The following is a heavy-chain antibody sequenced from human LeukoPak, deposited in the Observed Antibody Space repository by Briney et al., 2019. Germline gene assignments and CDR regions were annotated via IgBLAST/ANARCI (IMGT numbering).Heavy chain of an antibody. V-gene: IGHV4-34*01. CDR3: ARAATKLELKYYYYYYMDV. D-gene: IGHD1-7*01. CDR2: INHSGST. Sequence: SETLSLTCAVYGGSFSGYYWSWIRQPPGKGLEWIGEINHSGSTNYNPSLKSRVTISVDTSKNQFSLKLSSVTAADTAVYYCARAATKLELKYYYYYYMDVWGKGTTVTVSS. J-gene: IGHJ6*03. CDR1: GGSFSGYY.